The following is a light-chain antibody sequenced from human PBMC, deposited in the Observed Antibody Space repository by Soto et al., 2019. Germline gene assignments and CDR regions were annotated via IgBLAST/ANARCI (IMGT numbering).Light chain of an antibody. Sequence: DIVMTQSPDSLAVSLGERATINCKSSQSVLYSSNNKNYLAWYQHKPGQPPKLLISWASTRESGVPDRFSGSGSGTDFTLTISSLQAEDVAVYYCQQSYSTPQTFGQGTKVEI. V-gene: IGKV4-1*01. CDR2: WAS. J-gene: IGKJ1*01. CDR3: QQSYSTPQT. CDR1: QSVLYSSNNKNY.